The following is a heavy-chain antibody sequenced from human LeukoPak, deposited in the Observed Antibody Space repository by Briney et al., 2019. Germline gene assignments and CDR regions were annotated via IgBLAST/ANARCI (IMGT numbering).Heavy chain of an antibody. CDR1: GYPISSSYF. CDR2: VYHSGST. Sequence: SETLSLTCTVSGYPISSSYFCGWIRQPPGKGLEWIGSVYHSGSTYYNPSLKSRVTISTDKSKNQFSLKLTSVTAADTAVYYCGSQREWSLTEYHFDYWGQGTLVTVSS. D-gene: IGHD3-3*01. V-gene: IGHV4-38-2*02. CDR3: GSQREWSLTEYHFDY. J-gene: IGHJ4*02.